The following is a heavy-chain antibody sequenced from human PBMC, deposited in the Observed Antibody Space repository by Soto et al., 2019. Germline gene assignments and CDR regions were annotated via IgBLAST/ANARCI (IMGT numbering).Heavy chain of an antibody. V-gene: IGHV4-34*01. CDR3: ARGRRTTVPIDY. CDR2: INHSGST. D-gene: IGHD4-17*01. J-gene: IGHJ4*02. Sequence: QVQLQQWGAGLLKPSETLSLTCAVYGGSFSGYYWSWIRQPPGKGLEWIGEINHSGSTNYNPSLTRRVTTSVDTSSDQCSLKLSSVTAAGRAVYYCARGRRTTVPIDYWGQGTLVTVSS. CDR1: GGSFSGYY.